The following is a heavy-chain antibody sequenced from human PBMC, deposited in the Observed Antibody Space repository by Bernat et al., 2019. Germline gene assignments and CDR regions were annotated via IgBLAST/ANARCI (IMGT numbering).Heavy chain of an antibody. V-gene: IGHV1-18*01. J-gene: IGHJ4*02. CDR3: AKNPARAHCSSTSCYGDY. CDR1: GYTFTTYG. CDR2: ISAYNGNT. D-gene: IGHD2-2*01. Sequence: QVQLVQSGAEVKKPGASVKVSCKASGYTFTTYGISWVRQAPGQGLEWMGWISAYNGNTNYAQKLQGRVTMTTDTSTSTAYMELRSLRSDDTAVYYCAKNPARAHCSSTSCYGDYWGQGTLVTVSS.